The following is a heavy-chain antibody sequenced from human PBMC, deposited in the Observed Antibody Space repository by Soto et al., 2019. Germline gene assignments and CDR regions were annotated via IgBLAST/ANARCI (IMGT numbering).Heavy chain of an antibody. CDR3: AKEGIAAAGTSGYFDY. J-gene: IGHJ4*02. CDR1: GFPFRSYA. CDR2: ISGSGGST. Sequence: EVQLLESGGGLEKLGGSLRLPWAASGFPFRSYAWSWVGQAPGKGRDWFSAISGSGGSTYYADSVKGRFTISRDNSKNTLYLQMNSLRAEDTAVYYCAKEGIAAAGTSGYFDYWGQGTLVTVSS. V-gene: IGHV3-23*01. D-gene: IGHD6-13*01.